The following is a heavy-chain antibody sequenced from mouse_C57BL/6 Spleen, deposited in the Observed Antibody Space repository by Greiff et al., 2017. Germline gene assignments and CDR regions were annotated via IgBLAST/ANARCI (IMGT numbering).Heavy chain of an antibody. CDR3: TRRGYGSSSWYFDV. V-gene: IGHV1-15*01. CDR1: GYTFTDYE. Sequence: VQLQQSGAELVRPGASVTLSCKASGYTFTDYEMHWVKQTPVHGLEWIGAIDPETGGPAYNQKFKGKAILTADKSSSTAYMELRSLTSEASAVYYCTRRGYGSSSWYFDVWGTGTTVTVSS. D-gene: IGHD1-1*01. J-gene: IGHJ1*03. CDR2: IDPETGGP.